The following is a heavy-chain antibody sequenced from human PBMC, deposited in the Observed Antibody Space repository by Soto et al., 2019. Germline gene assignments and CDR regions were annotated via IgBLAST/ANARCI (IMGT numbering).Heavy chain of an antibody. D-gene: IGHD3-22*01. CDR1: GFTFSSYS. J-gene: IGHJ4*02. Sequence: VGSLRLSCAASGFTFSSYSMNWVRQAPGKGLEWVSCISSSSSYIYYADSVKGRFTISRDNAKNSLYLQMNSLRAEDTAVYYCASNPYDSSGYYYGWGQGTLVTVSS. CDR2: ISSSSSYI. CDR3: ASNPYDSSGYYYG. V-gene: IGHV3-21*01.